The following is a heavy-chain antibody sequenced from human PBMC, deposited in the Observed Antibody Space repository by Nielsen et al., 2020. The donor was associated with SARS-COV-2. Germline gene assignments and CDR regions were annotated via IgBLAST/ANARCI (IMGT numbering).Heavy chain of an antibody. CDR2: INHSGGI. Sequence: SETLSLTCAVSGGSFRGHYWTWIRQTPGKGLEWLGEINHSGGINYNPSLSSRLTLSVDPSKNQFSLKLASVTAADTAFYYCARRNRLAAPGAHFDLWGRDSLVTVS. J-gene: IGHJ2*01. CDR1: GGSFRGHY. V-gene: IGHV4-34*01. D-gene: IGHD6-13*01. CDR3: ARRNRLAAPGAHFDL.